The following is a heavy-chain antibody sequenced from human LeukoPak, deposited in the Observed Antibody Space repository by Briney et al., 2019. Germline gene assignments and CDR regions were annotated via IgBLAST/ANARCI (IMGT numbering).Heavy chain of an antibody. CDR3: AKDMRIAAAGFDY. CDR2: ISYDGSNK. V-gene: IGHV3-30*18. J-gene: IGHJ4*02. CDR1: GFTFSSYG. Sequence: GRSLRLSCAASGFTFSSYGMHWVRQAPGKGLEWVAVISYDGSNKYYADSVKGRFTISRDNSKNTLYLQMNSLRAEDTAVYYCAKDMRIAAAGFDYWGQGTLVTISS. D-gene: IGHD6-13*01.